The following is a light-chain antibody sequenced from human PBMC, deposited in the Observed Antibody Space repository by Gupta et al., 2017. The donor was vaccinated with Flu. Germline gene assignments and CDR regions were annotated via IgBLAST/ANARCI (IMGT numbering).Light chain of an antibody. CDR1: TLSPQY. CDR3: QSADSSGTYVL. CDR2: KDT. J-gene: IGLJ2*01. V-gene: IGLV3-25*03. Sequence: SAEPTQPPSVSVSPGQTSTITCSGETLSPQYSYWYQQKPGQAPVLLIFKDTQRPSGIPERFSGSNSGTTVTLTISGVRAEDEAAYYCQSADSSGTYVLFGGGTKLTV.